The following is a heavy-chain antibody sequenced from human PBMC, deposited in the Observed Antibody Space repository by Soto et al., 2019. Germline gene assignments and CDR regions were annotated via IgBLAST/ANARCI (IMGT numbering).Heavy chain of an antibody. Sequence: SETLSLTCTVSGGSISSGGYYWSWIRQHPGKGLEWIGYIYYSGSTYYNPSLKSRVTISVDTSKNQFSLKLSSVTAADTAVYYCARDVSGSYSGWFDPWGQGTLVTVSS. V-gene: IGHV4-31*03. J-gene: IGHJ5*02. CDR3: ARDVSGSYSGWFDP. D-gene: IGHD1-26*01. CDR2: IYYSGST. CDR1: GGSISSGGYY.